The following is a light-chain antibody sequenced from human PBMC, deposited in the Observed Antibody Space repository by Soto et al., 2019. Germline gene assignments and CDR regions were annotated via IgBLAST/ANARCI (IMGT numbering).Light chain of an antibody. V-gene: IGLV2-8*01. CDR1: SSDVGGYNY. Sequence: QSALTQPPSASGSPGQSVTISCTGTSSDVGGYNYVSWYQQHPGKAPKLMIYEVSKRPSGVSNRFSGSKSGNTASLTISGLQAEDEADYYCCSYAGSPWVFGGGTKLTVL. J-gene: IGLJ3*02. CDR3: CSYAGSPWV. CDR2: EVS.